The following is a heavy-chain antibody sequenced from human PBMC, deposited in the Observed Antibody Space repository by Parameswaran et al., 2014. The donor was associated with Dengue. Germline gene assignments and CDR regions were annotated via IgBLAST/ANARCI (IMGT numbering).Heavy chain of an antibody. J-gene: IGHJ4*02. CDR3: ATHAGRWVWGPFDH. Sequence: RQPPGKGLEWVAGISDDGRNNYYADSVRGRFTISRDNSRNTLYLQMNSLRAEDTAMYYCATHAGRWVWGPFDHWGQATLVTVSS. V-gene: IGHV3-30*03. CDR2: ISDDGRNN. D-gene: IGHD4-23*01.